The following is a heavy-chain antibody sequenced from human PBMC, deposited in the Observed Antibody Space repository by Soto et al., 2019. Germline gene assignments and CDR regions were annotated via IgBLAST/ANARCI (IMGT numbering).Heavy chain of an antibody. D-gene: IGHD6-19*01. CDR1: GGAFSIYA. CDR2: IIPIFGTA. Sequence: SVKVSCTASGGAFSIYAISWVRQAPGQGLEWMGGIIPIFGTANYAQKFQGRVTITADESTSTAYMELSSLRSEDTAVYYCARWRGSSGEGNNWFDPWGQGTLVTVSS. CDR3: ARWRGSSGEGNNWFDP. J-gene: IGHJ5*02. V-gene: IGHV1-69*13.